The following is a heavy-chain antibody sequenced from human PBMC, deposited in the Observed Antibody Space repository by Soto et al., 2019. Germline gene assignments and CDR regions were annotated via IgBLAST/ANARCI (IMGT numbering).Heavy chain of an antibody. CDR3: ARSLSTIGARPDY. D-gene: IGHD6-6*01. Sequence: QVHLVQSGAEVVKPGASVTVSCEASGYTFTGYYIHWVRQAPGQGLEYMGWNNPNTGGTKYAQRFQGRVTMTRDTSINTAYMELSWLTSDDTAVYFCARSLSTIGARPDYWGQGTLVTVSP. CDR1: GYTFTGYY. CDR2: NNPNTGGT. V-gene: IGHV1-2*02. J-gene: IGHJ4*02.